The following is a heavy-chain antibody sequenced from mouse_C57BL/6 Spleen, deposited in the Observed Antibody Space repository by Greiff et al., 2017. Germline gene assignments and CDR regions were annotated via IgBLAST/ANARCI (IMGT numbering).Heavy chain of an antibody. J-gene: IGHJ4*01. V-gene: IGHV5-15*01. CDR1: GFTFSDYG. Sequence: EVKLVESGGGLVQPGGSLTLSCAASGFTFSDYGMAWVRQAPRKGPEWVAFISNLAYSIYYADTVTGRFTISRENAKNTLYLEMSSLRSEDTAMYYCARQGDYDPLYAMDYWGQGTSVTVSS. CDR3: ARQGDYDPLYAMDY. CDR2: ISNLAYSI. D-gene: IGHD2-4*01.